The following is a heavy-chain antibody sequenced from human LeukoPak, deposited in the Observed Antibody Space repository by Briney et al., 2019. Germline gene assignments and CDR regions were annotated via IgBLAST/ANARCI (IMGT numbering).Heavy chain of an antibody. CDR2: IYTSGST. J-gene: IGHJ4*02. V-gene: IGHV4-61*02. CDR3: ARWYYDGSGYNDY. Sequence: SQTLSLTCTVSGGSISSGSYSGSWIRQPAGKGLEWIGRIYTSGSTNYNPSMKSRVNLLVDTCKDQSSLALRPVTSAGTAVYYCARWYYDGSGYNDYWGQGTLVTVSS. D-gene: IGHD3-22*01. CDR1: GGSISSGSYS.